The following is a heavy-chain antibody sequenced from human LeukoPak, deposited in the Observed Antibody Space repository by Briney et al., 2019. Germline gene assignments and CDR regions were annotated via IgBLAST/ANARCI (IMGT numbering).Heavy chain of an antibody. CDR2: ISGSGGST. J-gene: IGHJ6*04. D-gene: IGHD2-2*01. CDR3: AKAIKYCSSTSCLAPHHYGIDV. CDR1: GFTFSSYA. V-gene: IGHV3-23*01. Sequence: PGGSLRLSCAASGFTFSSYAMSWVRQAPGKGLEWVSAISGSGGSTYYADSVKGRFTISRDNSKNTLYLQMNSLRAEDTAVYYCAKAIKYCSSTSCLAPHHYGIDVWGKGTTVTVSS.